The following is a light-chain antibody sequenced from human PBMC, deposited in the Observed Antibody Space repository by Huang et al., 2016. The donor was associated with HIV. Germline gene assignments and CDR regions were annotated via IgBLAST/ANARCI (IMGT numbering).Light chain of an antibody. CDR3: QHRSNWPRVT. CDR2: DAA. CDR1: QSVSSY. J-gene: IGKJ5*01. V-gene: IGKV3-11*01. Sequence: EIVLTQSPATLSLSPGERASLSCWASQSVSSYLAWYQQKPGQAPRPLIYDAAKRAIGIPARFSGSGSGTEFTLTISSLEPEDFAIYYCQHRSNWPRVTFGQGTRLEIK.